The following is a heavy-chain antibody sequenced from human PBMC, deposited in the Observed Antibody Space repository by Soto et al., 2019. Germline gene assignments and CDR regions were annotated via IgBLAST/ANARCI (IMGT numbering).Heavy chain of an antibody. J-gene: IGHJ4*02. CDR1: GFTFSSYS. CDR3: ARTYDYIWGSYRSWFDY. CDR2: ISSSSSTI. V-gene: IGHV3-48*01. Sequence: GGSLRLSCAASGFTFSSYSMNWVRQAPGKGLEWVSYISSSSSTIYYADSVKGRFTISRDNAKNSLYLQMNSLRAEDTAVYYCARTYDYIWGSYRSWFDYWGQGTLVTVSS. D-gene: IGHD3-16*02.